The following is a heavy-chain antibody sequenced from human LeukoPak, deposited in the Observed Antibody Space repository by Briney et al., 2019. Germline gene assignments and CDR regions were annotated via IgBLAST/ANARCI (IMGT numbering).Heavy chain of an antibody. D-gene: IGHD3-9*01. Sequence: SETLSLTCAVYGGSFSGYYWSWIRQPPEKGLEWIGEINHSGSTNYNPSLKSRVTISVDTSKNQFSLELSSVTAADTAVYYCARWDYDILTGYYSLDYWGQGTLVTVSS. J-gene: IGHJ4*02. CDR1: GGSFSGYY. CDR3: ARWDYDILTGYYSLDY. V-gene: IGHV4-34*01. CDR2: INHSGST.